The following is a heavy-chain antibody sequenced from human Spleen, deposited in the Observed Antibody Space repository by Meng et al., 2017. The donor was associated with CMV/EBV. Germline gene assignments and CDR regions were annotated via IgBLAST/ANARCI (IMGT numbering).Heavy chain of an antibody. CDR3: ARDGKGYYYGMDV. D-gene: IGHD1-26*01. CDR1: GFTVSSNY. V-gene: IGHV3-53*01. CDR2: IYSGGST. J-gene: IGHJ6*02. Sequence: GESLKISCAASGFTVSSNYMSWVRQAPGKGLEWVSVIYSGGSTYYADSVKDRFTISRDNSKNTLYLQMNSLRAEDTAVYYCARDGKGYYYGMDVWGQGTTVTVSS.